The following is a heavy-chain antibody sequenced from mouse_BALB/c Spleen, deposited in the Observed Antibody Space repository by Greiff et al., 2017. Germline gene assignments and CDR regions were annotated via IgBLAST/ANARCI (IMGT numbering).Heavy chain of an antibody. CDR3: ARMVVAGVDY. D-gene: IGHD1-1*01. J-gene: IGHJ2*01. Sequence: VQLQQSGAELVKPGASVKLSCTASGFNIKDTYMHWVKQRPEQGLEWIGRIDPANGNTKYDPKFQGQAIITADTSSNTAYLQLSSLTSEDTAVYYCARMVVAGVDYWGQGTTLTVSS. CDR2: IDPANGNT. V-gene: IGHV14-3*02. CDR1: GFNIKDTY.